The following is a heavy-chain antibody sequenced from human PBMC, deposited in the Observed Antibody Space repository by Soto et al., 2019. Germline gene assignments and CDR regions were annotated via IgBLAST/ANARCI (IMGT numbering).Heavy chain of an antibody. D-gene: IGHD6-13*01. V-gene: IGHV3-30*18. CDR2: ISSHGNDK. CDR3: AKDRDIGAAGSNFDY. CDR1: AFTFNNFA. J-gene: IGHJ4*02. Sequence: FPKLSCAASAFTFNNFAMHWVRQAPGKGLEWVTVISSHGNDKYYADSVKGRLTISRDNSKNTLYLQMNSLRAEDTAVYYCAKDRDIGAAGSNFDYWGQGTLVTVSS.